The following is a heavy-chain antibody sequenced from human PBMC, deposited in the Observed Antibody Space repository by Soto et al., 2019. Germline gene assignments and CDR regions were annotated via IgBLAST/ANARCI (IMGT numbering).Heavy chain of an antibody. CDR1: GFTFSSYA. V-gene: IGHV3-23*01. Sequence: EVQLLESGGGLVQPGGSLRLSCAASGFTFSSYAMSWVRQAPGKGLEWVSTISSSGGSTYYADSGKGRFTISRDNAKHTLSLHMNSPRAEDTALYYSAKDGIGAYTYGSSDSDFWGAETLVSVSS. CDR2: ISSSGGST. CDR3: AKDGIGAYTYGSSDSDF. J-gene: IGHJ4*02. D-gene: IGHD6-6*01.